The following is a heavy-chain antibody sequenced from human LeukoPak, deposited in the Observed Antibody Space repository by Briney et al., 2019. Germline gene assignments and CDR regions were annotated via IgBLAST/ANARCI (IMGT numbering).Heavy chain of an antibody. D-gene: IGHD3-22*01. CDR3: ARGFDYYDSSGYYNY. CDR1: GGSISSSSYY. CDR2: IYYSGST. V-gene: IGHV4-39*07. Sequence: SETLSLTCTVSGGSISSSSYYWGWIRQPPGKGLEWIGSIYYSGSTNYNPSLKSRVTISVDTSKNQFSLKLSSVTAADTAVYYCARGFDYYDSSGYYNYWGQGTLVTVSS. J-gene: IGHJ4*02.